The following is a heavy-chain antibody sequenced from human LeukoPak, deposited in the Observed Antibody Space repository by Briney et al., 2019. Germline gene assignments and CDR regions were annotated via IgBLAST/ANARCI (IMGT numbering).Heavy chain of an antibody. Sequence: SETLSLTCGVSGGSITNTNYWTWVRQPPGKGLEWIGEVNLQGSTNYNPSLMGRVAISVDTSENHISLQLTFVTAADTAVYYCAGYYYYAMDVWGQGTTVTVSS. CDR3: AGYYYYAMDV. CDR2: VNLQGST. V-gene: IGHV4-4*02. CDR1: GGSITNTNY. J-gene: IGHJ6*02.